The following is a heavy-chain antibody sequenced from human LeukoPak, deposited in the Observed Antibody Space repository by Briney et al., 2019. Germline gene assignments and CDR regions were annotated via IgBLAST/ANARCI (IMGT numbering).Heavy chain of an antibody. CDR3: ARRRYYDSTGYLD. V-gene: IGHV4-39*02. J-gene: IGHJ1*01. D-gene: IGHD3-22*01. CDR1: DNSFSSSSYY. CDR2: IYYTGST. Sequence: KSSETLSLTCSVSDNSFSSSSYYWGWIRQPPGKGLEWIGSIYYTGSTYYNASLKSRVSISIDTSNNHFSLKLSSVTAADTALYYCARRRYYDSTGYLDWGQGTLVTVSS.